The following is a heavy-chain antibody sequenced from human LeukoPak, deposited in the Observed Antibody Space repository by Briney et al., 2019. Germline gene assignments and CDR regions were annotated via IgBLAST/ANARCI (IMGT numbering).Heavy chain of an antibody. CDR3: TRGVGRRGGTFDY. Sequence: GGSLRLSCAASEFSLGAYAMNWVRQAPGKGLDWVSYISASSSATYYAESVKGRFTSSRADGHNSLYLQMNSLRAEDTAVYYCTRGVGRRGGTFDYWGQGTLVTVSS. V-gene: IGHV3-48*01. CDR1: EFSLGAYA. D-gene: IGHD3-10*01. CDR2: ISASSSAT. J-gene: IGHJ4*02.